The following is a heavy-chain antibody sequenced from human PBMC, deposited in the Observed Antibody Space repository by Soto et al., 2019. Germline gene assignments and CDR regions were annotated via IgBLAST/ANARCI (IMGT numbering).Heavy chain of an antibody. J-gene: IGHJ6*02. CDR2: IYPGDSET. CDR1: GYSFTSYW. Sequence: EVQRVQSGAEVKKPGESLKISCKCSGYSFTSYWIVWVRQMLGKGLEWMGIIYPGDSETRYSPSLQGQVTMSADKSTSTAYLQWSSLKASDTAMYYCARRSYCDGDCTRRPYDYYGMDVWGQGSTVTVSS. V-gene: IGHV5-51*01. D-gene: IGHD2-21*02. CDR3: ARRSYCDGDCTRRPYDYYGMDV.